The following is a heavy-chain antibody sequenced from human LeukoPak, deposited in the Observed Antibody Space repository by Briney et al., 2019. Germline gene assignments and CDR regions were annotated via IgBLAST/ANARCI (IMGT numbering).Heavy chain of an antibody. Sequence: ASVKVSCKASGYTFTGYYMHWVRQAPGQGLEWMGRINPNSGGTNYAQKFQGRVTITRDTSASTAYMELSSLRSEDTAVYYCARGENYDFWSGFDYWGQGTLVTVSS. V-gene: IGHV1-2*06. CDR3: ARGENYDFWSGFDY. CDR2: INPNSGGT. J-gene: IGHJ4*02. CDR1: GYTFTGYY. D-gene: IGHD3-3*01.